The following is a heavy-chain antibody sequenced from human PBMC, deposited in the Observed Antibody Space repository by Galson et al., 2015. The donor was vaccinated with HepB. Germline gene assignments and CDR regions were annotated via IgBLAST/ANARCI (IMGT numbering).Heavy chain of an antibody. CDR2: IYSGGST. CDR3: AREDYYDSSGYPD. Sequence: SLRLSCAASGFTVSSNYMSWVRQAPGKGLEWVSVIYSGGSTYYADSVKGRFTISRDNSKNTLYPQMNSLRAEDTAVYYCAREDYYDSSGYPDWGQGTLVTVSS. V-gene: IGHV3-66*01. D-gene: IGHD3-22*01. CDR1: GFTVSSNY. J-gene: IGHJ4*02.